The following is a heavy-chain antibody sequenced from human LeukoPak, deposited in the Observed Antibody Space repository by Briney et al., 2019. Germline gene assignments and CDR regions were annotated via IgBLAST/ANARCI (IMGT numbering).Heavy chain of an antibody. CDR1: GFIVSDDY. CDR2: ISSSGSTI. J-gene: IGHJ3*02. Sequence: GGSLRLSCAASGFIVSDDYMSWIRQAPGKGLEWVSYISSSGSTIYYADSEKGRFTISRDNAKNSLYLQMNSLRAEDTAVYYCARDQFLDDAFDIWGQGTMVTVSS. V-gene: IGHV3-11*04. CDR3: ARDQFLDDAFDI. D-gene: IGHD2-21*01.